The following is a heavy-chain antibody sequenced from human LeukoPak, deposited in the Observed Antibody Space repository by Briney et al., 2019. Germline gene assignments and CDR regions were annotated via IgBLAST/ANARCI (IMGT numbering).Heavy chain of an antibody. CDR2: IDPSDSYT. Sequence: GESLKISCKGSGYSFTSYWITWVRQMPGKGLEWMGRIDPSDSYTNYSPSFQGQVTISADKSISTAYLQWSSLKASDTAMYYCARHAYISGWYRLMWGQGTLVTVSS. D-gene: IGHD6-19*01. CDR1: GYSFTSYW. V-gene: IGHV5-10-1*04. J-gene: IGHJ4*02. CDR3: ARHAYISGWYRLM.